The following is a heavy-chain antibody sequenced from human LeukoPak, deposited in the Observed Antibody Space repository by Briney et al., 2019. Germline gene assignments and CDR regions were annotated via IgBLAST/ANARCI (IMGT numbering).Heavy chain of an antibody. CDR3: AKGPTIFGVVIIWDYYYGMDV. D-gene: IGHD3-3*01. J-gene: IGHJ6*02. Sequence: GGSLRLSCAASGFTFSSYAMSWVRQAPGKGLEWVTGISGSGGRTYYADSVKGRFTISRDNSKNTLYLQMNSLRGEDTAVYYCAKGPTIFGVVIIWDYYYGMDVWGQGTTVTVSS. V-gene: IGHV3-23*01. CDR1: GFTFSSYA. CDR2: ISGSGGRT.